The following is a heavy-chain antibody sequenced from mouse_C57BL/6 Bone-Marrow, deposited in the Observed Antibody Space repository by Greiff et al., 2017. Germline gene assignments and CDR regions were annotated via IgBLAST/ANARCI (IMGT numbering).Heavy chain of an antibody. D-gene: IGHD1-1*02. Sequence: QVQLQQPGAELVRPGTSVKLSCKASGYTFTSYWMHWVKQRPGQGLEWIGVIDPSDSYTNYNQKFKGKATLTVDTSSSTAYMQRSSLTSEDSAVYYCEGYNGYGPCYFDYWGQGTTVTVSS. J-gene: IGHJ2*01. V-gene: IGHV1-59*01. CDR3: EGYNGYGPCYFDY. CDR2: IDPSDSYT. CDR1: GYTFTSYW.